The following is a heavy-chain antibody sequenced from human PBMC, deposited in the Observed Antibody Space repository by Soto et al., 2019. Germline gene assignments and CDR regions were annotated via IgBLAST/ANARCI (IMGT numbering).Heavy chain of an antibody. CDR3: AKDTEASWSGVGYFDY. D-gene: IGHD3-10*01. Sequence: EVQLLGSGGHLVQPGGSLRLSCAASGFTFSTYTMSWVRQAPGKGLEWVSTIFGGSGGTYYADSVKGRFTISRDTSKNMLFLQMDSLRAEDTAIYYCAKDTEASWSGVGYFDYWGQGTLVTVSS. CDR1: GFTFSTYT. V-gene: IGHV3-23*01. CDR2: IFGGSGGT. J-gene: IGHJ4*02.